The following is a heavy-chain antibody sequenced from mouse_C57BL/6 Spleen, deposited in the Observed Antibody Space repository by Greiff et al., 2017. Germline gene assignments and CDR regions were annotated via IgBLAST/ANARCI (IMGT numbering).Heavy chain of an antibody. CDR1: GFTFSDYG. V-gene: IGHV5-17*01. J-gene: IGHJ3*01. CDR2: ISSGSSTI. D-gene: IGHD1-1*01. Sequence: EVKVVEPGGGLVKPGGSLKLSCAASGFTFSDYGMHWVRQAPEKGLEWVAYISSGSSTIYYADTVKGRFTISRDNAKNTLFLQMTSLRSEDAAMYYCARRYGSSWFAYWGQGTLVTVSA. CDR3: ARRYGSSWFAY.